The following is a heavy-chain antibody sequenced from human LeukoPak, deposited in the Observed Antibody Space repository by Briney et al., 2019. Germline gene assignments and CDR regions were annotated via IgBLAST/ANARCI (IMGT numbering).Heavy chain of an antibody. CDR2: INPNIGGT. D-gene: IGHD3-10*01. V-gene: IGHV1-2*02. CDR3: ARAGVWFGEQGWLEP. CDR1: GYTVTVYY. J-gene: IGHJ5*02. Sequence: ASVNVSCKASGYTVTVYYMHWVRQAPEQGREWMGWINPNIGGTNYAQKLQGRVTMTRDTSISTAYMELSRLRSDDTAVYYCARAGVWFGEQGWLEPWGQGTLVSVSS.